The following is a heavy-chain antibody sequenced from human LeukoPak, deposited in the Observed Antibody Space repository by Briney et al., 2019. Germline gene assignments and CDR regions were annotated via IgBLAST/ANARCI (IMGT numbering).Heavy chain of an antibody. J-gene: IGHJ1*01. D-gene: IGHD3-22*01. CDR1: SDSISSSNYY. CDR3: ARRHYYDSTGYLD. CDR2: IYYSGRT. Sequence: PSETLSLTCTVSSDSISSSNYYWGWVRQPPGKGLEWIGDIYYSGRTYYNSSLKSRLTLSVDTSRNQFSLKLSSVSASDTAAYYCARRHYYDSTGYLDWGQGTLVSVSP. V-gene: IGHV4-39*01.